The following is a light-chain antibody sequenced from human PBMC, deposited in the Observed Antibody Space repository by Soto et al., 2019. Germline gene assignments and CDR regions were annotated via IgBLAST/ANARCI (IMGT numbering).Light chain of an antibody. V-gene: IGLV2-14*01. CDR2: EAA. CDR3: TSYTSTTTLV. J-gene: IGLJ2*01. Sequence: QSALTQPASVSGSPGQSITISCTGTSNDIGANNYVSWYQHYPGKAPKILIYEAANRPSGVSHRFSGSKSANTASLTISGLQAEDEADYFCTSYTSTTTLVFGGGTKLTVL. CDR1: SNDIGANNY.